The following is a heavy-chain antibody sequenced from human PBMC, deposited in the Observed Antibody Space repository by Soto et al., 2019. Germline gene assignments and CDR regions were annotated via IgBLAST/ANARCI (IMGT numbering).Heavy chain of an antibody. CDR2: IYHSGST. CDR3: ARLEDDSSGYSFLFDY. Sequence: PSETLSLTCAASGCSITSGGYSWSCLRQPQGKGREWIGYIYHSGSTYYKPSLKSRVTISVDRSKNQFSLKLSSVTAADTAVYYCARLEDDSSGYSFLFDYWGQGTLVTVSS. D-gene: IGHD3-22*01. J-gene: IGHJ4*02. CDR1: GCSITSGGYS. V-gene: IGHV4-30-2*01.